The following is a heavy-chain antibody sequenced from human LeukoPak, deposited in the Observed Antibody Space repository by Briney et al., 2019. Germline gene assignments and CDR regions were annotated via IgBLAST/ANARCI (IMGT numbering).Heavy chain of an antibody. V-gene: IGHV4-38-2*02. J-gene: IGHJ3*02. D-gene: IGHD4-17*01. CDR1: GFSISRGYY. CDR3: AREGPVRRRGLSAAFDI. Sequence: SETLSLTCAVSGFSISRGYYWGCIRQPPGKGLEWIGTIYHSGTTYYNPSLQSRVTISVDTSKNQFSLKMRPVTAADTAVYYCAREGPVRRRGLSAAFDIWGHGKLVSVSS. CDR2: IYHSGTT.